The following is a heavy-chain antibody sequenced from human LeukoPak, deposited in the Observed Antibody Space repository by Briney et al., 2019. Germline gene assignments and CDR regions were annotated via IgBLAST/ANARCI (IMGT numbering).Heavy chain of an antibody. CDR1: GFTFSSYE. Sequence: SGGSLRLSCAASGFTFSSYEMNWVRQAPGKGLEWVSYISSSGSTIYYADSVKGRFTISRDNAKNSLYLQMSSLRAEDTAVYYCARSLRNAFDIWGQGTMVTVSS. V-gene: IGHV3-48*03. D-gene: IGHD3-3*01. CDR2: ISSSGSTI. CDR3: ARSLRNAFDI. J-gene: IGHJ3*02.